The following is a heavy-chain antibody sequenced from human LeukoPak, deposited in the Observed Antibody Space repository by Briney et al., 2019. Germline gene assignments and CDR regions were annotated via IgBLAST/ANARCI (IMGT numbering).Heavy chain of an antibody. D-gene: IGHD3-10*01. CDR1: GFTFSSYW. Sequence: GGSLRLSCAASGFTFSSYWMHWVRQAPGKRLVWVSRINIDGRSTTYADSVKGRFTISRDNAKNTLYLQMNSLRAEDTAVYYCATEVPGSYYFDYWGQGTLATVST. V-gene: IGHV3-74*01. J-gene: IGHJ4*02. CDR3: ATEVPGSYYFDY. CDR2: INIDGRST.